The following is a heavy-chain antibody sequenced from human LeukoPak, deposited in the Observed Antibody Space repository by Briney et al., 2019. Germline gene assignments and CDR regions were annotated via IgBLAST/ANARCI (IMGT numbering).Heavy chain of an antibody. D-gene: IGHD3-22*01. V-gene: IGHV3-48*01. CDR3: ARAGYYDSSGYYYTDCGLGH. CDR1: GFTFSSYS. Sequence: GGSLRLSCAASGFTFSSYSMNWVRQAPGKGLEWVSYISSSSSTIYYADSVKGRFTISRDNSKSTLYLQMNSLRAEDTAVYYCARAGYYDSSGYYYTDCGLGHWGQGTLVTVSS. J-gene: IGHJ5*02. CDR2: ISSSSSTI.